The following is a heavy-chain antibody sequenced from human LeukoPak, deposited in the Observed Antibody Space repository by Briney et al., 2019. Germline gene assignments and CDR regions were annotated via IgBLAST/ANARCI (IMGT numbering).Heavy chain of an antibody. D-gene: IGHD3-10*01. J-gene: IGHJ4*02. V-gene: IGHV4-34*01. Sequence: SETLSLTCAVYGGSFSGYYGSWIRQPPGKGLEWIGEINHSGSTNYNPSLKSRVTISVDTSKNQFSLKLSSVTAADTAVYYCARGRGVLLWFGELSGNDYWGQGTLVTVSS. CDR1: GGSFSGYY. CDR3: ARGRGVLLWFGELSGNDY. CDR2: INHSGST.